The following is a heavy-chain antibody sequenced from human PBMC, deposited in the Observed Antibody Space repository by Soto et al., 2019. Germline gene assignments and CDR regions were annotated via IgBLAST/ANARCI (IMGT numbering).Heavy chain of an antibody. J-gene: IGHJ5*02. D-gene: IGHD2-15*01. CDR2: FYYTGST. V-gene: IGHV4-61*01. CDR1: GGSVSSGNYY. Sequence: PLETLSLTCTVSGGSVSSGNYYWSWIRQPPGKGLEWIGYFYYTGSTNYNPSLKSRVTISIDASKNQFSLRLSSVTAADTAVYYCARALPPANFVVVVAAKVVWFDPWGQGTLVTVSS. CDR3: ARALPPANFVVVVAAKVVWFDP.